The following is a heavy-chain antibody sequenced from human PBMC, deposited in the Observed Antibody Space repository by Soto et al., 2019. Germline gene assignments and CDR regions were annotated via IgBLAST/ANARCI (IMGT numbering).Heavy chain of an antibody. CDR2: IYQSGST. D-gene: IGHD2-21*02. V-gene: IGHV4-31*03. CDR3: ARDFSCDGDCNGYFDH. J-gene: IGHJ4*02. CDR1: GASIKNSDGYY. Sequence: QVQLQESGPGLVKPSQTLSLTCTVSGASIKNSDGYYWSWLRQRPGRGREWIGFIYQSGSTDYNPSLRDRVTMSVDTSMNQFSLKLTSVTAADTAVYYCARDFSCDGDCNGYFDHWGQGTLVTVSS.